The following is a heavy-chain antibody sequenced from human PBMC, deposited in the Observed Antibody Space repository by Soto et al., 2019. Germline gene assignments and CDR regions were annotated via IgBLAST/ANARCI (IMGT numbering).Heavy chain of an antibody. V-gene: IGHV3-33*01. J-gene: IGHJ4*02. CDR2: IWYDGSNK. CDR1: GFTFSSYG. D-gene: IGHD3-16*01. CDR3: ARDPYVYDCAWGTQDDY. Sequence: QVQLVESGGGVVQPGRSLRLSCAASGFTFSSYGMHWVRQAPGKGLEWVAVIWYDGSNKYYADSVKGRFTISRDNSKNTLYLQMNSLGAEDTSVYYCARDPYVYDCAWGTQDDYWGQGTLVTVSS.